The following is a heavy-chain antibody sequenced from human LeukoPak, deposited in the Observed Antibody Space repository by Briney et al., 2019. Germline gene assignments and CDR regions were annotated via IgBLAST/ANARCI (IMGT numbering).Heavy chain of an antibody. CDR2: ISDSGGYT. Sequence: GGSLRLSCAASGFTFSDYYMSWIRQAPGKGLEWVSSISDSGGYTYYADSVKGRFTISRDNFKNTLYLQMNSLRAEDTAVYYCVKDTRIQLWLHFYYWGQGALVTVSS. CDR1: GFTFSDYY. V-gene: IGHV3-23*01. D-gene: IGHD5-18*01. CDR3: VKDTRIQLWLHFYY. J-gene: IGHJ4*02.